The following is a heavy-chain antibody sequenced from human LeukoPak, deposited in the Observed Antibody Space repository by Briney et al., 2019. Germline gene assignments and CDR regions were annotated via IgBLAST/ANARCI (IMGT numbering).Heavy chain of an antibody. CDR1: GFTFRSYA. CDR2: ISGSGGST. J-gene: IGHJ4*02. CDR3: ASQYSGSYYSLKS. V-gene: IGHV3-23*01. D-gene: IGHD1-26*01. Sequence: GGSLRLSCAASGFTFRSYAMSWVRQAPGKGLEWVSAISGSGGSTYYADSVKGRFTISRDNSKNTLCLQMNSLRAEDTAVYYCASQYSGSYYSLKSWGQGTLVTVSS.